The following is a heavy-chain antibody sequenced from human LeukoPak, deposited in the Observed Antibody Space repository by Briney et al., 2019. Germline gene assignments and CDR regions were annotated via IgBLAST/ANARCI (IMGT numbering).Heavy chain of an antibody. D-gene: IGHD2-2*01. CDR3: ARGGYFSSASCYSPGAFDI. V-gene: IGHV4-30-4*01. CDR2: IYDSGKT. CDR1: GDSVSTTDYY. J-gene: IGHJ3*02. Sequence: SQTLSLTCTVSGDSVSTTDYYWTWIRQPPGRGLEWIGYIYDSGKTYYNPPLKSRVTISVNTSNNQVSLELRSVTAADTAVYYCARGGYFSSASCYSPGAFDIWGQGTMVTVFS.